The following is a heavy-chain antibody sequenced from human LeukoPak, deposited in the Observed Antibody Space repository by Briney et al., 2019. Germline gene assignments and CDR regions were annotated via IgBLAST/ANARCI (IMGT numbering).Heavy chain of an antibody. D-gene: IGHD5-18*01. CDR1: GFTFSSYW. CDR3: ARDFRIQLINYYFDY. V-gene: IGHV3-7*01. Sequence: GGSLRLSCAASGFTFSSYWMNWVRQAPGKGLEWVANINGDGRDKYYVGSVRGRFTISRDNAKNSLYLQMNSLRAEDTAVYYCARDFRIQLINYYFDYWGQGTLVTVSS. J-gene: IGHJ4*02. CDR2: INGDGRDK.